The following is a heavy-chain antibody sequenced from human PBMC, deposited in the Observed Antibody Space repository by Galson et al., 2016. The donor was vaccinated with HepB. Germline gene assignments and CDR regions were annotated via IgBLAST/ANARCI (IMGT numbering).Heavy chain of an antibody. CDR1: GFTVSRDY. Sequence: SLRLSCAASGFTVSRDYMSWVRQAPGKGLEWVSVIYSGGTTYYADSVKGRFTISRDSSKNTLYLQMNSLRLEDTAVYYCVKDMFGPEDYWGQGVLVTVSS. CDR3: VKDMFGPEDY. V-gene: IGHV3-66*01. J-gene: IGHJ4*02. D-gene: IGHD3/OR15-3a*01. CDR2: IYSGGTT.